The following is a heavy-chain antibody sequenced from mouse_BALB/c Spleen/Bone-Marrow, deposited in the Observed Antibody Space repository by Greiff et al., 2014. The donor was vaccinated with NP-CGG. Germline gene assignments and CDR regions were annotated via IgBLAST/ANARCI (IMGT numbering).Heavy chain of an antibody. CDR1: GYTFTDYY. V-gene: IGHV1-84*02. CDR2: IYPGSGNT. CDR3: ARSPYYGNYDDY. D-gene: IGHD2-10*01. J-gene: IGHJ2*01. Sequence: LVESGPELVKPGAAVKISCKASGYTFTDYYINWVKQKPGQGLEWIGWIYPGSGNTKYNEKFKGKATLTVDTSSSTAYMQLSSLTSEDTAVYFCARSPYYGNYDDYWGQGTTLTVSS.